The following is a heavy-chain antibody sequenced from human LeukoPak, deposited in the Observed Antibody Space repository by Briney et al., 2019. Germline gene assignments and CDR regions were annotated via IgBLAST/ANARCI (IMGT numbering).Heavy chain of an antibody. CDR2: MNPNSGNT. V-gene: IGHV1-8*01. Sequence: ASVKVSCKASGYTVTTYDINWVRQATGQGLEWMGWMNPNSGNTGYAQKFQGRVTMTRNTSISTAYMELRSLRSEDTAVYYCARGPNKSDGGNSGSAWFDPWGQGTLVTVSS. D-gene: IGHD4-23*01. CDR1: GYTVTTYD. CDR3: ARGPNKSDGGNSGSAWFDP. J-gene: IGHJ5*02.